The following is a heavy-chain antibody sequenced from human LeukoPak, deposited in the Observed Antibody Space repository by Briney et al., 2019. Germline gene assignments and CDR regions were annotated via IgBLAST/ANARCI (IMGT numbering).Heavy chain of an antibody. CDR3: AKVAWFLEWLSPFDY. D-gene: IGHD3-3*01. J-gene: IGHJ4*02. CDR1: GFTFSTYS. CDR2: ISGSGGST. Sequence: QTGGSLRLSCVASGFTFSTYSFNWVRQAPGKGLEWVSAISGSGGSTYYADSVKGRFTISRDNSKNTLYLQMNSLRAEDTAVYYCAKVAWFLEWLSPFDYWGQGTLVTVSS. V-gene: IGHV3-23*01.